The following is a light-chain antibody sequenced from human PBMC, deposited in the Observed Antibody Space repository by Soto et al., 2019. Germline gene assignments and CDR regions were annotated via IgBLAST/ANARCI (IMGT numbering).Light chain of an antibody. Sequence: EIVMTQSPATLSLSPGERATLSCRASQSVSSNLAWYQQTPGQAPRLLIYDASNRATGIPARFSGSGSGTDFTLTISSLEPEDFAVYYCQQYGTSPRTFGQGTKVDIK. CDR2: DAS. CDR3: QQYGTSPRT. V-gene: IGKV3-11*01. CDR1: QSVSSN. J-gene: IGKJ1*01.